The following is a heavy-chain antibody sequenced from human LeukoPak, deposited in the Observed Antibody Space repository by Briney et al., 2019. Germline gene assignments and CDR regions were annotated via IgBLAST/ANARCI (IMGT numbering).Heavy chain of an antibody. Sequence: SETLSLTCAVSGGSFNTYYWSWIRQPPGKGLEWIGEMNHSGNYNYNPSLKSRLTISIDTSKKQFSLRLSSVTAADTAVYYCARGRITNYYDSSDHAYRSHHYMDVWGKGTMVAVSS. V-gene: IGHV4-34*01. CDR2: MNHSGNY. D-gene: IGHD3-22*01. CDR1: GGSFNTYY. CDR3: ARGRITNYYDSSDHAYRSHHYMDV. J-gene: IGHJ6*03.